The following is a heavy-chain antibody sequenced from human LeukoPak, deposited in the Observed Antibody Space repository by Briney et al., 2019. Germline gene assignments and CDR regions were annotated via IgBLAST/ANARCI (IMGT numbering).Heavy chain of an antibody. V-gene: IGHV4-31*03. Sequence: SQTLSLTCTVSGGSISSGGYYWAWIRQHPGKGLEWIGYIYYSGSTYYNPSLKSRVTISVDTSKNQFSLRLSSVTAADTAVYYCALGYCGGGSCYAREYFQHWGQGTLVTVSS. CDR2: IYYSGST. D-gene: IGHD2-15*01. CDR3: ALGYCGGGSCYAREYFQH. J-gene: IGHJ1*01. CDR1: GGSISSGGYY.